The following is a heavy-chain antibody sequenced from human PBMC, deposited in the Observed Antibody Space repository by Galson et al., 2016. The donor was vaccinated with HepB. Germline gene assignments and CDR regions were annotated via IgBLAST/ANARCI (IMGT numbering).Heavy chain of an antibody. CDR3: AKSLCSGGTCYGVFYYYYPMDV. CDR2: ISFDGDKY. V-gene: IGHV3-30-3*01. Sequence: SLRLSCAGSDSTIENYGVHWVRQAPGKGPEWVAAISFDGDKYSYADSVRGRFTISRDTSKDTVYFQMNRLRVEDTARYYCAKSLCSGGTCYGVFYYYYPMDVWGQGTTVIVSS. D-gene: IGHD2-15*01. CDR1: DSTIENYG. J-gene: IGHJ6*02.